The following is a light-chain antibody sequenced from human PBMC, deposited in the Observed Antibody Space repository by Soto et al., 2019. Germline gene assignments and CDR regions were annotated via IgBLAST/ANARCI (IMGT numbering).Light chain of an antibody. Sequence: QSALTQPASVSGSPGQSITISCTGTSSDVGDYKYVSWYQQHPDKAPKLIIFVNSNRPSGISNRFSASNSGNTASLTISGLQAEDEADYYCSSYTSSDTPYVFGTGTKVTVL. CDR2: VNS. V-gene: IGLV2-14*01. J-gene: IGLJ1*01. CDR1: SSDVGDYKY. CDR3: SSYTSSDTPYV.